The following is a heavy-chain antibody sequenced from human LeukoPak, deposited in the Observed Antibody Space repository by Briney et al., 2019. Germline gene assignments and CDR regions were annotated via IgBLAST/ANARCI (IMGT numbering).Heavy chain of an antibody. J-gene: IGHJ4*02. CDR2: MYPDGNS. CDR3: ARASYSYDISGWVPFDY. D-gene: IGHD3-22*01. Sequence: PSETLSLTCSVSDSSNTGHYWVWIRQPPGRGLEWIGSMYPDGNSYYNPSLKSRVTISGDTSENQFSLRLSSVTAADTAVYYCARASYSYDISGWVPFDYWGQGTLVTVSS. CDR1: DSSNTGHY. V-gene: IGHV4-38-2*02.